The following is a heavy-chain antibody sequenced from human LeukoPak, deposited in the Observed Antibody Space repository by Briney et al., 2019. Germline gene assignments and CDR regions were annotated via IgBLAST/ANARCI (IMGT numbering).Heavy chain of an antibody. V-gene: IGHV1-69*13. D-gene: IGHD5-24*01. CDR2: IIPIFGTA. CDR3: ARDVGDGYTRYYFDY. Sequence: SVKVSCKASGGTFSSYAISWVRQAPGQGLEWMGGIIPIFGTANYAQKFQGRVTITADESTSTAYMELRSLRSDDTAVYYCARDVGDGYTRYYFDYWGQGTLVTVSS. CDR1: GGTFSSYA. J-gene: IGHJ4*02.